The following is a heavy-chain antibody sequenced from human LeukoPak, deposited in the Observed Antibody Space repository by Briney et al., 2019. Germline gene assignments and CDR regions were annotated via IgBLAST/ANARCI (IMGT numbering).Heavy chain of an antibody. CDR1: GFTFRSYW. D-gene: IGHD3-16*01. CDR3: ARGGGGMDV. V-gene: IGHV3-7*01. J-gene: IGHJ6*04. Sequence: PGGSLRLSCAASGFTFRSYWMSWVCQAPGKGLEWVANINQDGSEKYYVDSVKGRFTISRDNAKNSLYLQMNTLRAEDTAVYHCARGGGGMDVWGKGTTVTVSS. CDR2: INQDGSEK.